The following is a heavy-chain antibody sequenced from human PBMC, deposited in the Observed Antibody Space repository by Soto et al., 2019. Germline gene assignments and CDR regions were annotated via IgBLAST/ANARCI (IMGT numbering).Heavy chain of an antibody. Sequence: QVQLVQSGAEVKKPGASVKVSCKASGYSFTSHGITWVRQAPGQGLEWMGWISAYNGHTNYAQKLQGRVTMTTDTTPSTAYMELRVLRSDDTDVYYCARDNGFGESDVWGQGTTVTVSS. CDR1: GYSFTSHG. V-gene: IGHV1-18*01. CDR3: ARDNGFGESDV. J-gene: IGHJ6*02. CDR2: ISAYNGHT. D-gene: IGHD3-10*01.